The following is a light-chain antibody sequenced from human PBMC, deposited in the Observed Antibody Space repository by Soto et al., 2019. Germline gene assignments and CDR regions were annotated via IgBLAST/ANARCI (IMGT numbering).Light chain of an antibody. Sequence: DIQMTQSPSSLSAFVGDRVTISCRASPGISNSVAWYQQKPGKVPKVLIYDASTLQSGVPSRFSGSGSGTDFTLTISSLQPEDRAIYYCLKYNSVLETFGPGTKVDIE. CDR2: DAS. J-gene: IGKJ3*01. V-gene: IGKV1-27*01. CDR1: PGISNS. CDR3: LKYNSVLET.